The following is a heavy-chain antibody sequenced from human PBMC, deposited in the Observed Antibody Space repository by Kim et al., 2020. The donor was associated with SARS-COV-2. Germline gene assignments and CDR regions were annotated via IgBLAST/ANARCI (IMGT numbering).Heavy chain of an antibody. D-gene: IGHD3-3*01. CDR3: ARAAYDFWSGYPPDY. CDR1: GYTFTGYY. Sequence: ASVKVSCKASGYTFTGYYMHWVRQAPGQGLEWMGWINPNSGGTNYAQKFQGRVTMTRDTSISTAYMELSRLGSDDTAVYYCARAAYDFWSGYPPDYWGQGTLVTVSS. V-gene: IGHV1-2*02. CDR2: INPNSGGT. J-gene: IGHJ4*02.